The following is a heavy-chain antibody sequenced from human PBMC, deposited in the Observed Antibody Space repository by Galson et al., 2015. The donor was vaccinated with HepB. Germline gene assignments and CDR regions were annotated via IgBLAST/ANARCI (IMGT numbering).Heavy chain of an antibody. V-gene: IGHV2-5*02. CDR3: AHMSSTSYEFDF. D-gene: IGHD6-6*01. CDR1: GFSLDTRGVA. Sequence: PALVKPTQTLTLTCTFSGFSLDTRGVAVGWIRQPPGKALEWLTLIYWDDDKRYSPSLKSRLTITKDTSKNQVVLTMTNMDPVDTATYYCAHMSSTSYEFDFWGQGTLVTVSS. J-gene: IGHJ4*02. CDR2: IYWDDDK.